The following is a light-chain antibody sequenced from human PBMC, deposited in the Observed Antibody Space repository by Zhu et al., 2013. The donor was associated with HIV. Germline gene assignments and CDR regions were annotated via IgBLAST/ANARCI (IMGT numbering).Light chain of an antibody. Sequence: DIQMTQSPSSLSASVGDRVTITCRASQSISTYLNWYLQKPGKAPQLLIYAASTLQSGVPSRFSGGGSGTDFTLTISSLQPEDFATYFCQQSYSTPHTFGQGTKLEIK. CDR1: QSISTY. CDR3: QQSYSTPHT. V-gene: IGKV1-39*01. CDR2: AAS. J-gene: IGKJ2*01.